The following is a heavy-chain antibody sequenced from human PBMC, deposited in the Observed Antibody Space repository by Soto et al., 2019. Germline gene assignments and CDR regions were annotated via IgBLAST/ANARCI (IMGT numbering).Heavy chain of an antibody. CDR1: SGSIRSSNW. V-gene: IGHV4-4*02. Sequence: QVQLQESGPGLVKPSGTLSLTCDVSSGSIRSSNWWSWVRQPPGKGLEWIGEIYQSGSTNYSPSLKSRVTISVDQSKNQFSLKLSSVTAAVTAVYYCARKAVPGYFDYWGQGTLVTVSS. J-gene: IGHJ4*02. CDR2: IYQSGST. CDR3: ARKAVPGYFDY. D-gene: IGHD6-19*01.